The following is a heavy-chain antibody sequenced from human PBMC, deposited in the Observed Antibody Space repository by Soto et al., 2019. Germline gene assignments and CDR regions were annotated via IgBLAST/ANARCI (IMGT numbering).Heavy chain of an antibody. D-gene: IGHD2-21*02. Sequence: GGSLRLSCAASGFTFSSYWMHWVRQAPGKGLVWVSRINSDGSSTSYADSVKGRFTISRDNAKNTLYLQMNSLRAEDTAVYYCARDPCRDDCFYYYYMDVWGKGTTVTVSS. V-gene: IGHV3-74*01. CDR1: GFTFSSYW. CDR3: ARDPCRDDCFYYYYMDV. CDR2: INSDGSST. J-gene: IGHJ6*03.